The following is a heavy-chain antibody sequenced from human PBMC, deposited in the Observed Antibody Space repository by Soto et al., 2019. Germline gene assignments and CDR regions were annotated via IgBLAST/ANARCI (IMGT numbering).Heavy chain of an antibody. CDR1: GFTFSSYA. Sequence: GGSLRLSCAASGFTFSSYAMSWVRQAPGKGLEWVSAISGSGGSTYYADSVKGRFTISRDNSKNTLYLQMNSLRAEDTAVYYCAKDFGIVVVPAANGPFDYWGQGTLVTVSS. J-gene: IGHJ4*02. V-gene: IGHV3-23*01. D-gene: IGHD2-2*01. CDR3: AKDFGIVVVPAANGPFDY. CDR2: ISGSGGST.